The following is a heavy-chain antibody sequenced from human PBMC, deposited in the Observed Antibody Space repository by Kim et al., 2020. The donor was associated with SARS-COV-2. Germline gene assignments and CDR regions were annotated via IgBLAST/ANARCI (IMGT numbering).Heavy chain of an antibody. J-gene: IGHJ4*02. D-gene: IGHD2-2*02. V-gene: IGHV5-51*01. CDR3: ARRYTNSWHFDY. Sequence: DTRYSPSFQGQVTISADKSTAYLQWSSLQASDIAMYYCARRYTNSWHFDYWGQGTLVTVSS. CDR2: DT.